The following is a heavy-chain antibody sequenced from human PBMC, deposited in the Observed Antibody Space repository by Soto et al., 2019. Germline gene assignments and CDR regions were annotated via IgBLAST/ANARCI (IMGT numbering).Heavy chain of an antibody. D-gene: IGHD3-3*01. J-gene: IGHJ6*02. Sequence: QVQLVQSGAEVKKPGASVKVSCKASGYTFTSYDINWVRQATGQGLEWMGWMNPNSGNTGYAQKFQGRVTMTRNTSISTAYMELSSLRSEDTAVYHCARVDFWSGYYSNYYYYGMDVWGQGTTVTVSS. CDR2: MNPNSGNT. CDR1: GYTFTSYD. CDR3: ARVDFWSGYYSNYYYYGMDV. V-gene: IGHV1-8*01.